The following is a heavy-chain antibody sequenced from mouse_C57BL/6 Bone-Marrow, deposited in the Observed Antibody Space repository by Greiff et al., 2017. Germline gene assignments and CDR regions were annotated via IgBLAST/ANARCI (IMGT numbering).Heavy chain of an antibody. Sequence: EVKLVESGGDLVKPGGSLKLSCAASGFTFSSYGMSWVRQTPDKRLEWVATISSGGSYTHYPDSVKGRFTISRDNAKNTLSLQMSSLKAEDTSMYYWARVDDGYLGYWGQGTTLTVSS. CDR3: ARVDDGYLGY. J-gene: IGHJ2*01. V-gene: IGHV5-6*02. CDR2: ISSGGSYT. D-gene: IGHD2-3*01. CDR1: GFTFSSYG.